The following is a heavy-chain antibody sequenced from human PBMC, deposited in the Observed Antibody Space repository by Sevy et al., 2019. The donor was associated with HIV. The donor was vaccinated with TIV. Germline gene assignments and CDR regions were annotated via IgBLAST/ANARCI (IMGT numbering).Heavy chain of an antibody. Sequence: GGSLRLSCAASGFAFSSYWMHWVSQAPGKGLVWVSRINSDGSSTSYADSVKGRFTISRDNAKNTLYLQMNSLRAEDTAVYYCAREEEGKRYCSSTSCYNPIDYWGQGTLVTVSS. CDR3: AREEEGKRYCSSTSCYNPIDY. D-gene: IGHD2-2*02. CDR2: INSDGSST. V-gene: IGHV3-74*01. CDR1: GFAFSSYW. J-gene: IGHJ4*02.